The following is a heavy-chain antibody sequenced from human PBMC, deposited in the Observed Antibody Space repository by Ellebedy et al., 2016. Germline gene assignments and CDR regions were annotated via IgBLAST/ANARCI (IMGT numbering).Heavy chain of an antibody. CDR3: ARERAASITPHWFHP. D-gene: IGHD6-25*01. Sequence: GGSLRLXCAASGFAFSNFAMHWVRQAPGKGLEWVSSISSSGTYVYYADSLKDRFTISRDNAKNSLYLQINSLRAEDTAVYYCARERAASITPHWFHPWGPGTLVIVSS. V-gene: IGHV3-21*01. CDR1: GFAFSNFA. CDR2: ISSSGTYV. J-gene: IGHJ5*02.